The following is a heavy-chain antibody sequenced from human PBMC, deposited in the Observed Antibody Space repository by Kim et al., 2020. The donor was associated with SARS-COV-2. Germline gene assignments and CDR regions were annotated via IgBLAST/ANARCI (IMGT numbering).Heavy chain of an antibody. CDR2: ISYDGSNK. CDR1: GFTFSSYG. CDR3: AKDKGLYYYYYGMDV. Sequence: GGSLRLSCAASGFTFSSYGMHWVRQAPGKGLEWVAVISYDGSNKYYADSVKDRFTISRDNSKNTLYLQMNSLRAEDTAVYYCAKDKGLYYYYYGMDVWGQGTTVTVSS. V-gene: IGHV3-30*18. J-gene: IGHJ6*02.